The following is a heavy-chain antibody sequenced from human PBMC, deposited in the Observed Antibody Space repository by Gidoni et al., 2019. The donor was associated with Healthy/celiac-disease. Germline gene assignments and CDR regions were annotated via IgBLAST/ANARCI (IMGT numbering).Heavy chain of an antibody. V-gene: IGHV3-64D*06. CDR2: ISSNGGST. D-gene: IGHD6-13*01. CDR3: VKASGYSSSWPDY. CDR1: GFTFSSYA. Sequence: EVQLVESGGGLVQPGGSLRLSCSASGFTFSSYAMHWVRQAPGKGLEYVSAISSNGGSTYYADSVKGRFTISRDNSKNTLYLQMSSLRAEDTAVYYCVKASGYSSSWPDYWGQGTLVTVSS. J-gene: IGHJ4*02.